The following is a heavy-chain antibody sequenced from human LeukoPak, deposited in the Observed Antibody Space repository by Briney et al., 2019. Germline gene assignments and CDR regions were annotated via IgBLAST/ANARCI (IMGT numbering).Heavy chain of an antibody. D-gene: IGHD6-19*01. J-gene: IGHJ6*03. CDR3: ASGAVAGDPYYYYYMDV. CDR1: GFTVSDNY. Sequence: GGSLRLSCAASGFTVSDNYMSWVRQAPGKGLEWVSVIYSDGSTYYADSVKGRFTISRDNSKNTVYLQMNSLRAEDTAVYYCASGAVAGDPYYYYYMDVWGKGTTVTVSS. V-gene: IGHV3-66*01. CDR2: IYSDGST.